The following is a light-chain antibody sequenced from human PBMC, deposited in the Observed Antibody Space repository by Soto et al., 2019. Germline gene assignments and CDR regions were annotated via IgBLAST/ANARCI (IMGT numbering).Light chain of an antibody. V-gene: IGKV1-39*01. CDR1: QNINSH. CDR3: QQSHITTLFT. J-gene: IGKJ2*01. CDR2: AAS. Sequence: DIPMTQSPSSLSASIGDRVTITCRASQNINSHLNWYQQKPGKAPKVLIYAASRLQSGVPSRFSGSGSGTEFTLTISSLETEDFATYYCQQSHITTLFTFGKGTKLEIK.